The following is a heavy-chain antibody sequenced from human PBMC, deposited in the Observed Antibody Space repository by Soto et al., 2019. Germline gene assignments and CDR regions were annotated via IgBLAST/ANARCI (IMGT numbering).Heavy chain of an antibody. Sequence: GGSLRLSCAASGFTFSSYSMNWVRQAPGKGLEWVSSISSSSSYIYYADSVKGRFTISRDNAKNSLYLQMNSLRAEDTAVYYCARDSIAAPGIFDYWGQGTLVTVSS. V-gene: IGHV3-21*01. CDR2: ISSSSSYI. D-gene: IGHD6-6*01. J-gene: IGHJ4*02. CDR3: ARDSIAAPGIFDY. CDR1: GFTFSSYS.